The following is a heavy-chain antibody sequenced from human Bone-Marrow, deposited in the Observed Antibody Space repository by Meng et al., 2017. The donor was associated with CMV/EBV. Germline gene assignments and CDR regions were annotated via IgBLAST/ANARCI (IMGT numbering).Heavy chain of an antibody. D-gene: IGHD3-10*01. V-gene: IGHV1-69*10. Sequence: SVKVSCKASGGTFSSYAISWVRQAPGQGLEWMGGIIPILGIANYAQKFQGRVTITADKSTSTAYMELSSLRSEDTAVYYCARESSPPLGAPTYYYYYYGMDVWGQGTTVTVSS. J-gene: IGHJ6*02. CDR3: ARESSPPLGAPTYYYYYYGMDV. CDR1: GGTFSSYA. CDR2: IIPILGIA.